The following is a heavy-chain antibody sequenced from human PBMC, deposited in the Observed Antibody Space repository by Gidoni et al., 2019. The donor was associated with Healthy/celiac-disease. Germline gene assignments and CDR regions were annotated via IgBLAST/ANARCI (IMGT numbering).Heavy chain of an antibody. V-gene: IGHV3-11*06. CDR1: GFTFSDYY. D-gene: IGHD2-2*01. CDR2: ISSSSSYT. J-gene: IGHJ6*02. Sequence: QVQLVESGGGLVKPGGSLRLSCAASGFTFSDYYMSWIRQAPGKGLGWVSYISSSSSYTNYADSAKGRFTISRDNAKNSLYLQMNSLRAEDTAVYYCASGVVPAANIGNYYGMDVWGQGTTVTVSS. CDR3: ASGVVPAANIGNYYGMDV.